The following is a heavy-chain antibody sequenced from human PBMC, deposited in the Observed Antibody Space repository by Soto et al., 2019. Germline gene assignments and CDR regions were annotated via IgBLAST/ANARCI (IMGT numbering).Heavy chain of an antibody. Sequence: QVQLVESGGGVVQPGRSLRLSCVASGFTFSTYALHWVRQAPGKGLEWVAFISYDGSIKYFADSVKGRFTFSRDNSKNTVYLQMTSLRGEDTAVYYCARDDSSSLDFWGQGTLVTVSS. CDR3: ARDDSSSLDF. V-gene: IGHV3-30-3*01. CDR1: GFTFSTYA. D-gene: IGHD6-6*01. J-gene: IGHJ4*02. CDR2: ISYDGSIK.